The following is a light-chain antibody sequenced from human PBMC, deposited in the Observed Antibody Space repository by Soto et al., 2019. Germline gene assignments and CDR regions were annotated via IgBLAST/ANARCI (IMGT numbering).Light chain of an antibody. V-gene: IGLV2-23*02. CDR3: CTYAGHVPK. Sequence: QSALTQPASVSGSPGQSITISCAGTTSDVAYYDIVSWYQQHPGRAPKLLIYEVHKRPSGISVRFSGSKSGATASLTISGLLPEDEAVYFCCTYAGHVPKFGGGTKLTVL. CDR1: TSDVAYYDI. J-gene: IGLJ2*01. CDR2: EVH.